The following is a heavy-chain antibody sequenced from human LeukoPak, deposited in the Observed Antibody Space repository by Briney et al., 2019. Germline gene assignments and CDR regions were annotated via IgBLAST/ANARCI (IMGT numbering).Heavy chain of an antibody. D-gene: IGHD2/OR15-2a*01. V-gene: IGHV3-48*02. CDR3: VRDLLGDTYFIDS. J-gene: IGHJ4*02. CDR1: GFTFSNAW. CDR2: ITSSSSAT. Sequence: PGGSLRLSCAASGFTFSNAWLTWVRQAPGKGLEWVSHITSSSSATYYADSAKGRFTISRDNAKNLLYLQMNSLRDEDTAVYYCVRDLLGDTYFIDSGGQGTLVTVSS.